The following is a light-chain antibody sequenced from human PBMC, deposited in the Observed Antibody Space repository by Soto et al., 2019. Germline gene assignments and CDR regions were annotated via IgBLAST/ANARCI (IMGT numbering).Light chain of an antibody. J-gene: IGKJ1*01. Sequence: ETVLTQSPGTLSLSPGERVTLSCRTSQSVCSRCFVGYQQKPGQSPRLLIYGASTRATGIPDRFSGSGSGTDFTLTISRLEPEDFAVYYCQHYGTTPWTFGQGTKVGIK. CDR2: GAS. V-gene: IGKV3-20*01. CDR1: QSVCSRC. CDR3: QHYGTTPWT.